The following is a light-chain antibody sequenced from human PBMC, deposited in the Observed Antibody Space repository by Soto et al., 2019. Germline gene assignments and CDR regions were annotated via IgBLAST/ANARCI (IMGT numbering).Light chain of an antibody. J-gene: IGLJ1*01. Sequence: QSVLTQPASVSGSPGQSITISCTGTSRDVGAYDYVSWYLQYPDKAPQLLIYYVDHRPSGVSSRFSGSKSGNTASLTISGLQAEDARDYYCCSYADGSIYFSGTGTKVTVL. CDR2: YVD. CDR3: CSYADGSIYF. V-gene: IGLV2-14*03. CDR1: SRDVGAYDY.